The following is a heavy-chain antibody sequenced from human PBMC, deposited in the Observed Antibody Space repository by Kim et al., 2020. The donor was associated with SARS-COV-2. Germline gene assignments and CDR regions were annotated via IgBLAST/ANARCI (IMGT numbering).Heavy chain of an antibody. D-gene: IGHD3-10*01. CDR3: AKEGSGILSGRDAFDI. CDR2: ISYDGSNK. J-gene: IGHJ3*02. Sequence: GGSLRLSCAASGFTFSSYGMHWVRQAPGKGLEWVAVISYDGSNKYYADSVKGRFTISRDNSKNTLYLQMNSLRAEDTAVYYCAKEGSGILSGRDAFDIWG. CDR1: GFTFSSYG. V-gene: IGHV3-30*18.